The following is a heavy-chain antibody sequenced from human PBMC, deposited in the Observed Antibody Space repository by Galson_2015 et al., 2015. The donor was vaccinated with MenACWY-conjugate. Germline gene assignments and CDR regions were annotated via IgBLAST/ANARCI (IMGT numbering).Heavy chain of an antibody. CDR3: ARHPPGGRGMDV. J-gene: IGHJ6*02. Sequence: QSGAEVKKPGESLKISCQGSGYSFTNYWIAWVRQMPGKGLEWVGLINPVDSNIRYSPSFQGQVTISADESISTAYLQWSSLKASDTATYYCARHPPGGRGMDVWGQGTTVPVSS. D-gene: IGHD1-26*01. CDR2: INPVDSNI. V-gene: IGHV5-51*01. CDR1: GYSFTNYW.